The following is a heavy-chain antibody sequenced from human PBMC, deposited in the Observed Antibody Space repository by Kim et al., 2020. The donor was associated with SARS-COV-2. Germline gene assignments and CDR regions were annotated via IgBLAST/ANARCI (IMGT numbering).Heavy chain of an antibody. V-gene: IGHV3-64D*06. Sequence: ADPVKGRFTSSRDNSNNTLYLQMSSLRAEDTAVYYCVKGLVGAPEDAFDIWGQGTMVTVSS. CDR3: VKGLVGAPEDAFDI. D-gene: IGHD1-26*01. J-gene: IGHJ3*02.